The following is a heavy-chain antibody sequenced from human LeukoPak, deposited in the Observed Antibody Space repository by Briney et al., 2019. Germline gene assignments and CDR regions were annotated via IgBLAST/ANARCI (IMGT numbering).Heavy chain of an antibody. D-gene: IGHD2-2*01. CDR1: GDSVSGNSVT. Sequence: SQALSVTCVISGDSVSGNSVTWKWIRQSRWRGREWLGRAYYRCTWFNDYAVSVRGRITVNTDTSKNQFYLQLNSVTPEDTAVYYCARRLTQYDCFDPWGQGILVTVSS. CDR2: AYYRCTWFN. J-gene: IGHJ5*02. CDR3: ARRLTQYDCFDP. V-gene: IGHV6-1*01.